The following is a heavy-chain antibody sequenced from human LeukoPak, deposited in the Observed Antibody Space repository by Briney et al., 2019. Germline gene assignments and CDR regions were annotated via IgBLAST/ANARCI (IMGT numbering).Heavy chain of an antibody. Sequence: LPETLSLTCTVSGGSISSYYWSWIRQPAGKGLEWIGRIYTSGSTDYNPSLRSRVTMSVDTSKNQLSLRVRSVTAADTGVYYCARDSGTTGEVKFDPWGQGTLVTVSS. V-gene: IGHV4-4*07. D-gene: IGHD3-10*01. J-gene: IGHJ5*02. CDR1: GGSISSYY. CDR2: IYTSGST. CDR3: ARDSGTTGEVKFDP.